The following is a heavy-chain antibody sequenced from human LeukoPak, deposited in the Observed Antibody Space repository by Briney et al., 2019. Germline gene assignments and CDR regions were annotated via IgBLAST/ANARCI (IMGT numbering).Heavy chain of an antibody. CDR1: GFTFSSYG. D-gene: IGHD1-1*01. CDR3: TRDRGAYNLYDY. CDR2: IRSKAYGETA. Sequence: PGGSLRLSCVASGFTFSSYGMSWVRQAPGKGLEWVGFIRSKAYGETADYAASVKGRFTISRDDSKAIAYLQMNSLKTEDTAVYHCTRDRGAYNLYDYWGQGTLVTVSS. J-gene: IGHJ4*02. V-gene: IGHV3-49*04.